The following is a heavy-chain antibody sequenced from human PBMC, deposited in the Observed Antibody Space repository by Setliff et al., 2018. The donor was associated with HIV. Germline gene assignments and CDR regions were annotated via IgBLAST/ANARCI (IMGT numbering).Heavy chain of an antibody. CDR3: ARHDGIAAPGTTVPFDY. CDR1: GYSFPTYW. J-gene: IGHJ4*02. D-gene: IGHD6-13*01. CDR2: IYPDESDS. Sequence: GESLKISCKGSGYSFPTYWIAWVRQMPGKGLEWMGVIYPDESDSRYSPSFRGQVTISADKSISTAYLQWSSLKASDTAMYYCARHDGIAAPGTTVPFDYWGQGTQVTVSS. V-gene: IGHV5-51*01.